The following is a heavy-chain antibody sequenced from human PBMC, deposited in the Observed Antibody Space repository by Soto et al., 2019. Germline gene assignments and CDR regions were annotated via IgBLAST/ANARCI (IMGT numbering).Heavy chain of an antibody. CDR3: TGGQDNLAVNFDY. Sequence: GGSPRLSCAASGSSFRDYYMGWIRQSPGKGLEWLSYITSSSSYTHYADSVKGRFTISRDNAKNSLYLQMNSLRAEDTAVYYCTGGQDNLAVNFDYWGQGTPVTVSS. CDR2: ITSSSSYT. V-gene: IGHV3-11*03. D-gene: IGHD1-1*01. J-gene: IGHJ4*02. CDR1: GSSFRDYY.